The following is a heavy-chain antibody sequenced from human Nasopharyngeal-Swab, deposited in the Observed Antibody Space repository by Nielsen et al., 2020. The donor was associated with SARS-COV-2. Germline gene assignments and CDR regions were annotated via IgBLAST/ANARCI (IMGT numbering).Heavy chain of an antibody. CDR3: ARVVMVYAIYWFDP. Sequence: WLRQPPGKGLEWIGYIYYSGSTNYNPSLKSRVTISVDTSKNQFSLKLSSVTAADTAVYYCARVVMVYAIYWFDPWGQGTLVTVSS. V-gene: IGHV4-59*01. CDR2: IYYSGST. J-gene: IGHJ5*02. D-gene: IGHD2-8*01.